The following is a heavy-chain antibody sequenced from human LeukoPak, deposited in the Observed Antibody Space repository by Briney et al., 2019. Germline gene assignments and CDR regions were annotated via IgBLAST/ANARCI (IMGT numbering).Heavy chain of an antibody. CDR3: ARSLGQWLVRGWFDP. D-gene: IGHD6-19*01. V-gene: IGHV3-48*04. Sequence: GGSLRLSCAASGFTFSSYGMHWVRQAPGKGLEWVSYISSSGSTIYYADSVKGRFTISRDNAKNSLYLQMNSLRAEDTAVYYCARSLGQWLVRGWFDPWGQGTLVTVSS. CDR1: GFTFSSYG. CDR2: ISSSGSTI. J-gene: IGHJ5*02.